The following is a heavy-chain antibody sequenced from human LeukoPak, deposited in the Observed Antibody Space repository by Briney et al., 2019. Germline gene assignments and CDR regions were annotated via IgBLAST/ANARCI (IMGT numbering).Heavy chain of an antibody. V-gene: IGHV4-59*01. CDR2: IYNSGST. CDR3: ARDGGGPHSGFEI. CDR1: GGSISSYY. D-gene: IGHD1-26*01. Sequence: PSETLSLTCTVSGGSISSYYWSWIRQPPGKGLEWIGYIYNSGSTNYNPSLKSRVTISVDTSKNQYSLKMSSVTAADTAVYYCARDGGGPHSGFEIWGQGTMVTASS. J-gene: IGHJ3*02.